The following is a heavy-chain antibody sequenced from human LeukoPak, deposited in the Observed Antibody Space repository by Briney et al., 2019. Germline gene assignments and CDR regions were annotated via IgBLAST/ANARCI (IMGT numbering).Heavy chain of an antibody. J-gene: IGHJ4*02. Sequence: GGSLRLSCAASGFTFTTSDMHWVRQAPGKGLEWVAFIQFDDSEKYYADSVKGRCTISRDNSKNTVYLQMNSLRAEDTAVYYCAREGGPTDIGEFDYWGQGTLVTVSS. D-gene: IGHD1-26*01. CDR3: AREGGPTDIGEFDY. CDR1: GFTFTTSD. CDR2: IQFDDSEK. V-gene: IGHV3-30*02.